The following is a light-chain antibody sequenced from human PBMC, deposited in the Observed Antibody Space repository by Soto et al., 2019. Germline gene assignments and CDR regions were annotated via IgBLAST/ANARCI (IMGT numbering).Light chain of an antibody. V-gene: IGKV1-9*01. CDR3: QYLNSFPLS. CDR1: RGIRSY. J-gene: IGKJ4*01. CDR2: LAS. Sequence: DIQLTQSPASLSASVGDRVTTTCRASRGIRSYLAWYQQKPGKAPKLLIFLASTLQSGVPSRFSGSGSGTDFSLTINSLQPEDVATYYCQYLNSFPLSFGGGTKVDIK.